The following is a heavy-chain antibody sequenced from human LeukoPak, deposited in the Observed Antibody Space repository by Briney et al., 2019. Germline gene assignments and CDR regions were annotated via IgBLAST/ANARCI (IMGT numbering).Heavy chain of an antibody. CDR2: IYPSDSVT. CDR1: GDRSTNYW. V-gene: IGHV5-51*01. CDR3: YYGDYGRLY. J-gene: IGHJ4*02. Sequence: GESLKISCRDSGDRSTNYWIGWVRQMPAKGLEWMGVIYPSDSVTRYSPPIQGQVTFSADKSISTAYLQWSSLKASDTAMYYCYYGDYGRLYWGQGTLVSVSS. D-gene: IGHD4-17*01.